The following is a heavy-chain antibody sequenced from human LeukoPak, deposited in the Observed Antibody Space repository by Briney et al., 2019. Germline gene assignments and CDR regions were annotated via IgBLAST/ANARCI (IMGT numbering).Heavy chain of an antibody. D-gene: IGHD3-22*01. J-gene: IGHJ4*02. CDR2: TSSSGSYI. CDR1: GFTFSSYS. Sequence: GGSLRLSCAASGFTFSSYSMNWVRQAPGKGLEWVSSTSSSGSYIYYADSVKGRFTISRDNAKNSLYLQMNSLRAEDTAVYYCARDLYDSSGDVDYWGQGTLVTVSS. V-gene: IGHV3-21*01. CDR3: ARDLYDSSGDVDY.